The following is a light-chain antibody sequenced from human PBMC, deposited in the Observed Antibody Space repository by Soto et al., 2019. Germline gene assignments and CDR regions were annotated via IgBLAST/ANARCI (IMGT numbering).Light chain of an antibody. J-gene: IGLJ2*01. V-gene: IGLV3-25*02. CDR2: KDS. Sequence: SYELTQPPSVSVSPGQTARITCSGDALPKQYAYWYQQKPGQAPVLVIYKDSERPSGIPERFSGSSSGTTVTLTISGVQAEDEADYYCQQSYNIQALTFGGGTK. CDR3: QQSYNIQALT. CDR1: ALPKQY.